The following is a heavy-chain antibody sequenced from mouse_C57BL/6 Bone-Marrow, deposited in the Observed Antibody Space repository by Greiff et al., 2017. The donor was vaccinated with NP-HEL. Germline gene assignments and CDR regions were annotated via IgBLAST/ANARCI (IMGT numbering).Heavy chain of an antibody. V-gene: IGHV5-9*01. J-gene: IGHJ3*01. D-gene: IGHD1-1*02. CDR1: GFTFSSYT. CDR2: ISGGGGNT. CDR3: ARHKGWYRFAY. Sequence: EVKVVESGGGLVKPGGSLKLSCAASGFTFSSYTMSWVRQTPETRLEWVATISGGGGNTYYPDSVKGRFTISRDNAKNTLYLQMSSLRSEDTALYYCARHKGWYRFAYWGQGTLVTVSA.